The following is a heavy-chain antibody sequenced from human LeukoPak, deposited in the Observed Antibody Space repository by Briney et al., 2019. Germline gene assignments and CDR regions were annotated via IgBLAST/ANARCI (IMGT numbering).Heavy chain of an antibody. J-gene: IGHJ6*02. V-gene: IGHV4-4*02. CDR2: ISLTGLT. Sequence: PSETLSLTCGVSGGSISNTNWWSWVRQPPGQGLEWIGEISLTGLTHYNPSLKSRVSISVDTSKNQLSLTLTSVTAADTAVYYCARGHRTSSAYHCNAMDVWGQGTTVTVSS. CDR1: GGSISNTNW. CDR3: ARGHRTSSAYHCNAMDV. D-gene: IGHD2-8*01.